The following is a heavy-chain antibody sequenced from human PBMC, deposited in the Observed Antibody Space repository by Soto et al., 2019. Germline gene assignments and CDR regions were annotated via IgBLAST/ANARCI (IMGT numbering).Heavy chain of an antibody. CDR3: ARAPRSTYYDFWSGYYLGPEGLYYYYGMDV. J-gene: IGHJ6*02. D-gene: IGHD3-3*01. CDR1: GYTFTSYD. Sequence: ASVKVSCKASGYTFTSYDINWVRQATGQGLEWMGWMNPNSGNTGYAQKFQGRVTMTRNTSISTAYMELSSLRSEDTAVYYRARAPRSTYYDFWSGYYLGPEGLYYYYGMDVWGQGTTVTVSS. V-gene: IGHV1-8*01. CDR2: MNPNSGNT.